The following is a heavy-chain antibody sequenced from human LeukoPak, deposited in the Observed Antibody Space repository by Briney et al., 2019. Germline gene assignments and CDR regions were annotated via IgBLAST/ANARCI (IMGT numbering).Heavy chain of an antibody. J-gene: IGHJ4*02. Sequence: GESLKISCKGSGYYFTSYWIGWVRQMPGKGLEWMGIMYPGDSDTRYSPSFQGQVTISADKSISTAYLQWSSLKASDTAMYYCARQPYSSSWYDAGNFDYWGQGTLVTVSS. CDR3: ARQPYSSSWYDAGNFDY. D-gene: IGHD6-13*01. CDR1: GYYFTSYW. CDR2: MYPGDSDT. V-gene: IGHV5-51*01.